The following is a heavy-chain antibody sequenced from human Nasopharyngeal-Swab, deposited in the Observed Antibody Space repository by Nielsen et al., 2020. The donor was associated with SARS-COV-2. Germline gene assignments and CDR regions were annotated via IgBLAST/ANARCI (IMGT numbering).Heavy chain of an antibody. CDR1: GLTFSIYG. Sequence: GESLKISGSASGLTFSIYGMNWFCEAPGKGLEYVSTINDYEDRLQYADSVKGRFTISRDNSKNTLYLQMSSLRAEDTAVYWCVKDLRGKYGFDIWGQGTMVTVSS. CDR2: INDYEDRL. D-gene: IGHD3-16*01. CDR3: VKDLRGKYGFDI. V-gene: IGHV3-64D*06. J-gene: IGHJ3*02.